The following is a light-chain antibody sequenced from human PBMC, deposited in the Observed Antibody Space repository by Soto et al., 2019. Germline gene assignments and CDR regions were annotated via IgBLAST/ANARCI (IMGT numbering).Light chain of an antibody. CDR3: QQYNNWPSIT. CDR1: QSVSTSY. J-gene: IGKJ5*01. CDR2: GAS. V-gene: IGKV3-15*01. Sequence: EIVLTQSPGTLSLSPGERATLSCRASQSVSTSYLAWYQQKPGQAPRLLMYGASTRATGIPARFSGSGSGTEFTLTISSLQSEDFAVYYCQQYNNWPSITFGQGTRLEIK.